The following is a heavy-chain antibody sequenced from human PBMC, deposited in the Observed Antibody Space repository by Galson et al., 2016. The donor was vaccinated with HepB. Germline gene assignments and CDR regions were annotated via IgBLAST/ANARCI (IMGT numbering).Heavy chain of an antibody. J-gene: IGHJ1*01. Sequence: SVKVSCKASGYTFPTYGITWLRQAPGQGLEWVGWISAYTGKTNYAQKLQGRVTMTTDTSTTTAYMELRSLRSDDTAVYYCARDHNSSGNYYNEPEYFQHWGQGTLVSVSS. V-gene: IGHV1-18*01. D-gene: IGHD3-10*01. CDR2: ISAYTGKT. CDR3: ARDHNSSGNYYNEPEYFQH. CDR1: GYTFPTYG.